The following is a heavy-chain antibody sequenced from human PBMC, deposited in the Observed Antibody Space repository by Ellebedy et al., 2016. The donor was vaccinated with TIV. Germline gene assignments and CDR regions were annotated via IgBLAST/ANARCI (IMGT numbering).Heavy chain of an antibody. Sequence: SETLSLTXTVSGASMSSRRYYWGWIRQPPGKGLEWIGSIFYSGSTYYNPSLESRVTISVDTSKNQFPLRLSSLTAADTAIYFCATFTTMTAIDSFDVWGQGTMVTVSS. V-gene: IGHV4-39*01. CDR2: IFYSGST. CDR1: GASMSSRRYY. D-gene: IGHD3-22*01. CDR3: ATFTTMTAIDSFDV. J-gene: IGHJ3*01.